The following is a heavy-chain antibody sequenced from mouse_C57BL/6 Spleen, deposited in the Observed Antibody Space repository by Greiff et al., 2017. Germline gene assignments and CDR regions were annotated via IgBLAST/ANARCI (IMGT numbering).Heavy chain of an antibody. D-gene: IGHD2-13*01. J-gene: IGHJ4*01. CDR3: TSDRDEAMDY. V-gene: IGHV14-4*01. CDR2: IDPGNGAT. Sequence: VQLKQSGAELVRPGASVKLSCTASGYNIKDDYMHWVKQRPEQGLAWIGWIDPGNGATEYAAKFQGKATLTADTSSNTAYLRLSSLTSEDTADYYSTSDRDEAMDYWGQGTSVTVSS. CDR1: GYNIKDDY.